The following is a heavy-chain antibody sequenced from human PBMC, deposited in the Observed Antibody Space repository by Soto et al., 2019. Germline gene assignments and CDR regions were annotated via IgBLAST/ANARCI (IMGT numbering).Heavy chain of an antibody. CDR2: ISSSGST. CDR1: GDSIGGVGY. J-gene: IGHJ5*02. CDR3: ARSGVTGIVIPSHWFDP. Sequence: SETLSLTCTVSGDSIGGVGYWSWIRQFPGRGLEWIGCISSSGSTYYNPDLNNPISLSLDTSQNQFSLKLLSVTAADTAIYYCARSGVTGIVIPSHWFDPWGQGTLVTVSS. D-gene: IGHD2-21*02. V-gene: IGHV4-31*01.